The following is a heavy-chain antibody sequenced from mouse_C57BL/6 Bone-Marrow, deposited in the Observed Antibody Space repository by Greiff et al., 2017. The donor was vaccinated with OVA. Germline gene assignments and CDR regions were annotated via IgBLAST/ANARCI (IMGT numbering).Heavy chain of an antibody. V-gene: IGHV1-4*01. CDR2: INTSSGYT. D-gene: IGHD1-1*01. Sequence: QVQLKQSGAELARPGASVKMSCKASGYTFTSYTMHWVKQRPGQGLEWIGYINTSSGYTKYNQKFKDKATLTADKSSSTAYMQLSSLTSEDSAVYYCARRGLITTVIDYWGQGTTLTVSS. J-gene: IGHJ2*01. CDR3: ARRGLITTVIDY. CDR1: GYTFTSYT.